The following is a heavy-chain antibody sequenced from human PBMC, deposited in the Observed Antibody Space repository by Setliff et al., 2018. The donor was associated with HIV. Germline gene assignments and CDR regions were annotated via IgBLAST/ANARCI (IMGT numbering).Heavy chain of an antibody. D-gene: IGHD3-10*01. J-gene: IGHJ6*01. CDR3: ARDNSYYYGSGSQYWYGMDV. Sequence: PSETLSLTCTVSGASITSHYWSWIRQPAGKGLEWIGRLHLSVDTNYNPSLKSRVTMSIDTSKNQFSLKLSSVTAADTAVYYCARDNSYYYGSGSQYWYGMDVWGQGTTVTVSS. CDR2: LHLSVDT. V-gene: IGHV4-4*07. CDR1: GASITSHY.